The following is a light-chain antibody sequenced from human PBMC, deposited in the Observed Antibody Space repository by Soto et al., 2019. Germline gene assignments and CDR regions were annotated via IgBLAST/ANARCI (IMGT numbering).Light chain of an antibody. CDR3: SSYTRSSTFYV. CDR2: EVS. J-gene: IGLJ1*01. Sequence: QSALTQPASVSGSPGQSITISCTGTSSDVGDYNYVSWYQQHPGKAPKLIIYEVSYRPSGVSNRFSGSKSGNTASLSISGLQAEDEADYYCSSYTRSSTFYVFGSGTKLTVL. CDR1: SSDVGDYNY. V-gene: IGLV2-14*01.